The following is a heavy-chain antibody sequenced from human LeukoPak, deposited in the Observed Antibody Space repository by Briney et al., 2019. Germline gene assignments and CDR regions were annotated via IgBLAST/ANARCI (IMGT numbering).Heavy chain of an antibody. CDR2: IIPLLGTA. D-gene: IGHD6-19*01. J-gene: IGHJ4*02. CDR1: GGTFSSYA. CDR3: ARSSYHLRYSGGWYY. V-gene: IGHV1-69*13. Sequence: GASVKVSCKASGGTFSSYAISWVRQAPGQGLEWMGGIIPLLGTANYAQKFQGRVTITADDSTSTAYMELSSLRSEDTAVYYCARSSYHLRYSGGWYYWGQGTLVTVSS.